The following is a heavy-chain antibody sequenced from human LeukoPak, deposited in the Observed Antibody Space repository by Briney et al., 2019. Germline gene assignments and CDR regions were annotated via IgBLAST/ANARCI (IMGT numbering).Heavy chain of an antibody. V-gene: IGHV1-18*01. Sequence: ASVTVSCKTSGYTFTSYNFNWVRQAPAPGLEWMGLISPYNGNTNNSQNLQDRVTITTDTTKSTDYLELKSLRLDGATIYFFVRDRQRYIVGGRASPGGYCGQGALLTVSS. J-gene: IGHJ4*02. D-gene: IGHD2-21*01. CDR1: GYTFTSYN. CDR3: VRDRQRYIVGGRASPGGY. CDR2: ISPYNGNT.